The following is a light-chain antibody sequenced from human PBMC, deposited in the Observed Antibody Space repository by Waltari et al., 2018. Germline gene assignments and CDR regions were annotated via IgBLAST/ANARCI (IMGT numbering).Light chain of an antibody. CDR1: QDIDSY. Sequence: DIQMTQSPLSLSASVGGSVTFTCRASQDIDSYLAWFQQKPGKAPKSLIYEASNLQTGVPSRFSGSGSGTDFTLTISSLQPEDFATYYCHQYDSYPLTFGGGTRVEIK. CDR2: EAS. CDR3: HQYDSYPLT. V-gene: IGKV1-16*01. J-gene: IGKJ4*01.